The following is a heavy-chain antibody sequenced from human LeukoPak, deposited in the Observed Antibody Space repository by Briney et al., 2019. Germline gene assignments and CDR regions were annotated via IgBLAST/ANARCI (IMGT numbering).Heavy chain of an antibody. J-gene: IGHJ5*02. CDR1: GGSISSYY. V-gene: IGHV4-4*09. CDR3: ARQVATIAGWFDP. Sequence: SETLSLTCTVSGGSISSYYWSWIRQPPGKGLEWIGYIYTSGSTNYNPSLKSRVTISVDTSKNQFSLKLSSVTAADTAVYYCARQVATIAGWFDPWGQGTLVTVSS. D-gene: IGHD5-24*01. CDR2: IYTSGST.